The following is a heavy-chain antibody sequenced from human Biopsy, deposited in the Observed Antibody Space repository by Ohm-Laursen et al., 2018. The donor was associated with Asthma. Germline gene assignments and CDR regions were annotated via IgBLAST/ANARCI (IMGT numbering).Heavy chain of an antibody. CDR3: VKALGGGDGFDV. V-gene: IGHV3-23*01. Sequence: SLRLSCAASGFTFSSYAMSWVRQTPDRGLEWVSGISTSGGSKYYADSVKGRFTLSRDNSKTTLSLQMNSLTEGDTAVYYYVKALGGGDGFDVWGLGTTVTVSS. J-gene: IGHJ3*01. CDR2: ISTSGGSK. CDR1: GFTFSSYA.